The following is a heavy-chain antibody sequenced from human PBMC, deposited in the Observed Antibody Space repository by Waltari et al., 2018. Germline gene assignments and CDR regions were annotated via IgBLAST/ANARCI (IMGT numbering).Heavy chain of an antibody. CDR2: ISWDGGST. CDR1: GFTFDDYT. J-gene: IGHJ4*02. D-gene: IGHD2-21*02. CDR3: AKDMGGGNSGFFDY. V-gene: IGHV3-43*01. Sequence: EVQLVESGGVVVQPGGSLRLSCAASGFTFDDYTMHWVRQAPGKGLEWVSLISWDGGSTYYADSVKGRFTISRDNSKNSLYLQMNSLRTEDTALYYCAKDMGGGNSGFFDYWGQGTLVTVSS.